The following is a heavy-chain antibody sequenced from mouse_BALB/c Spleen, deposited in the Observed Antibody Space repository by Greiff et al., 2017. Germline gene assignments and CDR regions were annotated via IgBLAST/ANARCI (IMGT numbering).Heavy chain of an antibody. V-gene: IGHV1-14*01. Sequence: VQLQQSGPELVKPGASVKMSCKASRYTFTSYVMHWVKQKPGQGLEWIGYINPYNDGTKYNEKFKGKATLTSDKSSSTAYMELSSLTSEDSAVYYCARSGFITTVVFDYWGQGTTLTVSS. CDR2: INPYNDGT. CDR3: ARSGFITTVVFDY. CDR1: RYTFTSYV. J-gene: IGHJ2*01. D-gene: IGHD1-1*01.